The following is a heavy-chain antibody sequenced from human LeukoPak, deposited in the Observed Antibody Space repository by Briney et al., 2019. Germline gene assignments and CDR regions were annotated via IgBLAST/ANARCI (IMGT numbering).Heavy chain of an antibody. J-gene: IGHJ4*02. D-gene: IGHD3-10*01. V-gene: IGHV3-23*01. Sequence: GGSLRLSCAASGFTFSNHGMNWVRQAPEKGLEWVSGISPSGDITYYADSVKGRFTISRDNSKNTLYLQMNSLRAEDTAVYYCAKDPAFTGSYSYWGQGTLVTVSS. CDR3: AKDPAFTGSYSY. CDR2: ISPSGDIT. CDR1: GFTFSNHG.